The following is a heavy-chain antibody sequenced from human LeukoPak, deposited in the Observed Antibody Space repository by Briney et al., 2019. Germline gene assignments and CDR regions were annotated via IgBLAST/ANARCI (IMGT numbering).Heavy chain of an antibody. CDR3: AAVVPAAMRYYYYMDV. V-gene: IGHV4-39*07. D-gene: IGHD2-2*01. CDR1: GGSITSDAYY. J-gene: IGHJ6*03. CDR2: IYYSGST. Sequence: SETLSLTCTVSGGSITSDAYYWGWIRQPPGKGLEWIGSIYYSGSTYYNPSLKSRVTISVDTSKNQFSLKLSSVTAAGTAVYYCAAVVPAAMRYYYYMDVWGKGTTVTVSS.